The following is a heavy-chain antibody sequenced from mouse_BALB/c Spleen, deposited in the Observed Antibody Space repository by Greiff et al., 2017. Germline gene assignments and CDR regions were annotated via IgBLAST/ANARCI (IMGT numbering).Heavy chain of an antibody. CDR3: ARQGYDSWLAY. CDR1: GFTFSSYT. J-gene: IGHJ3*01. CDR2: ISNGGGST. V-gene: IGHV5-12-2*01. D-gene: IGHD2-14*01. Sequence: EVMLVESGGGLVQPGGSLKLSCAASGFTFSSYTMSWVRQTPEKRLEWVAYISNGGGSTYYPDTVKGRFTLSRDNAKNTLYLQMSSLKSEDTAMYYCARQGYDSWLAYWGRGTLVTVSA.